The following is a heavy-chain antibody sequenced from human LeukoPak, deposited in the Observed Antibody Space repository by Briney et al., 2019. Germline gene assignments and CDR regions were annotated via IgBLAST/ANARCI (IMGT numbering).Heavy chain of an antibody. Sequence: SETLSLTCTVSGGSLSSGGYYWSWLRQHPGTGLEWIGYIYYSGSTYYNPSLKSRVTISVDTSKNQFSLKLSSVTAADTAVYYCASWGSSAEGDYWGQGTLVTVSS. CDR1: GGSLSSGGYY. D-gene: IGHD2-2*01. J-gene: IGHJ4*02. CDR3: ASWGSSAEGDY. V-gene: IGHV4-31*03. CDR2: IYYSGST.